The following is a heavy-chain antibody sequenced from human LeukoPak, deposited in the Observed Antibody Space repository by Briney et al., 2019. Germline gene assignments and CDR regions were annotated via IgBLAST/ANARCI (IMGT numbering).Heavy chain of an antibody. Sequence: PSETLSLTCGVYGGSFSGYYWTWIRQPPGKGLEWIGEINHSGSTNYNPSLKSRVTISVDTSKDQFSLELTSVTAADTAVYYCARGPLGGGNNWFDPWGQGTLVTVSS. CDR1: GGSFSGYY. D-gene: IGHD3-16*01. J-gene: IGHJ5*02. CDR2: INHSGST. V-gene: IGHV4-34*01. CDR3: ARGPLGGGNNWFDP.